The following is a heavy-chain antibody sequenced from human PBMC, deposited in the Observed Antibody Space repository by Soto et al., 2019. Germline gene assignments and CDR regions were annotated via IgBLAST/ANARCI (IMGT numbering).Heavy chain of an antibody. CDR1: GGSFSGYY. Sequence: PSETLSLTCAVYGGSFSGYYWSWIRQPPGKGLEWIGEINHSGSTNYNPSLKSRVTISVDTSKNQFSLKLSSVTAADTAVYYCARGPLGSSGYYLLPDYWGQGTLVIVSS. J-gene: IGHJ4*02. V-gene: IGHV4-34*01. CDR3: ARGPLGSSGYYLLPDY. D-gene: IGHD3-22*01. CDR2: INHSGST.